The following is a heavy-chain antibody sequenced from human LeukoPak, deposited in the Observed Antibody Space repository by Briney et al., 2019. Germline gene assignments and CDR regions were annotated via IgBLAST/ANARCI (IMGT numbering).Heavy chain of an antibody. Sequence: ASVKVSCKASGYTFTSYGISWVRQAPGQGLEWMGWISAYNGNTNYAQKLQGRVTMTTDTSTSTANMELRSLRSDDTAVYYCARTPEYYYDSSGYYPYYFDYWGQGTLVTVSS. CDR1: GYTFTSYG. V-gene: IGHV1-18*01. D-gene: IGHD3-22*01. CDR2: ISAYNGNT. CDR3: ARTPEYYYDSSGYYPYYFDY. J-gene: IGHJ4*02.